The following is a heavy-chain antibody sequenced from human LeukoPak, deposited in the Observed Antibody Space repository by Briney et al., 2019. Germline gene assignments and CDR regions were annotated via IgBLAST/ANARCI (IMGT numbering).Heavy chain of an antibody. D-gene: IGHD3-3*01. V-gene: IGHV3-48*03. CDR3: ARDERGSGYYGTTYYFDY. J-gene: IGHJ4*02. CDR2: ISSSGSTR. CDR1: GFSFSSYE. Sequence: PGGSLRLSCAASGFSFSSYEMNWVRQAPGKGLEWVSYISSSGSTRYYADSVKGRFTISRDNAKNSLYLQMNSLRAEDTAVYYFARDERGSGYYGTTYYFDYWGQGTLVTVSS.